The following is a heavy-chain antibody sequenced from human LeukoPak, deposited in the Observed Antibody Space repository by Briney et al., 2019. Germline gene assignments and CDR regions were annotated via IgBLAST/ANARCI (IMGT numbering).Heavy chain of an antibody. CDR2: INAGNGNT. V-gene: IGHV1-3*01. CDR1: GYTFTSYA. J-gene: IGHJ5*02. CDR3: ARGQYCSSTSCYTRQFDP. D-gene: IGHD2-2*02. Sequence: ASVKVSCKASGYTFTSYAMHWVRQAPGQRLEWMGWINAGNGNTKYSQKFQGRVTITRDTSASTAYMELSSLRSEDTAVYYRARGQYCSSTSCYTRQFDPWGQGTLVTVSS.